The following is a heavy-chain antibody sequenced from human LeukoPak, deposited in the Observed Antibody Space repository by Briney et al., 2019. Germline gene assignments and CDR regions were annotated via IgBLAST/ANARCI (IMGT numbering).Heavy chain of an antibody. CDR2: IVVGSGNT. CDR3: AAFRSGSYDIDAFDI. V-gene: IGHV1-58*02. J-gene: IGHJ3*02. D-gene: IGHD1-26*01. Sequence: SVKVSCKASGFTFTSSAMQWVRQARGQRLEWIGWIVVGSGNTNYAQKFQERVTITRDMSTSTAYMELSSLRSEDTAVHYCAAFRSGSYDIDAFDIWGQGTMVTVSS. CDR1: GFTFTSSA.